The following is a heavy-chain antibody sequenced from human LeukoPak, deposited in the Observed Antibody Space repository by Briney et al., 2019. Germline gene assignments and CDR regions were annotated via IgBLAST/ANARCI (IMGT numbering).Heavy chain of an antibody. J-gene: IGHJ2*01. CDR2: IYYSGST. Sequence: PSETLSLTCTVSGGSISSGGYYWSWIRQHPGKGLEWIGYIYYSGSTYYNPSLKSRVTISVDTSKNQFPLKLSSVTAADTAVYYCARRKYKRGGSSTSLRERLGFWYFDLWGRGTLVTVSS. CDR3: ARRKYKRGGSSTSLRERLGFWYFDL. V-gene: IGHV4-31*03. D-gene: IGHD2-2*01. CDR1: GGSISSGGYY.